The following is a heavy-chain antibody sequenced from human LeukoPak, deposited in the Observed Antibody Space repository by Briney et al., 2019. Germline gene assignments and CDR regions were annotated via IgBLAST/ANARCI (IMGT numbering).Heavy chain of an antibody. CDR2: ISGSGGST. Sequence: PGGPLRLSCTASGFTFSNYVMSWVRQAPGKGLEWVSAISGSGGSTYYADSVKGRFTISRDNSKNTLYLQMNSLRAEDTAVYYCAKERSYYGSGSFWDYWGQGTLVTVSS. V-gene: IGHV3-23*01. CDR1: GFTFSNYV. D-gene: IGHD3-10*01. CDR3: AKERSYYGSGSFWDY. J-gene: IGHJ4*02.